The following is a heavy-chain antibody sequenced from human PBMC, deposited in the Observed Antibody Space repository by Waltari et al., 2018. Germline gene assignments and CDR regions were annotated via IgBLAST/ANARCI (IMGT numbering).Heavy chain of an antibody. CDR2: INHNSGGT. J-gene: IGHJ2*01. CDR3: ARGFYSGSYGWYFDL. CDR1: GYTFTGYY. D-gene: IGHD1-26*01. Sequence: QVQLVQSGAEVKKPGASVKVSCKASGYTFTGYYMHWVRQAPGQGLEWMVRINHNSGGTNYAQKFQGRVTMTRDTSISTAYMELSRLRSDDTAVYYCARGFYSGSYGWYFDLWGRGTLVTVSS. V-gene: IGHV1-2*06.